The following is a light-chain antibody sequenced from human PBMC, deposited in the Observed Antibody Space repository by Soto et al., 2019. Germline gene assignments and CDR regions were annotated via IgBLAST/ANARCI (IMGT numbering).Light chain of an antibody. CDR2: AAS. CDR3: QQVNSYPIT. J-gene: IGKJ5*01. V-gene: IGKV1-9*01. Sequence: DIQLTQSPSFLSASVGDRVTITCRASQGISNSLAWYQQKSGKAPKLLIHAASTLQSGVPSRFSGSGSGTEFTLTISSLQPADLATYYCQQVNSYPITLGQGTRLEIK. CDR1: QGISNS.